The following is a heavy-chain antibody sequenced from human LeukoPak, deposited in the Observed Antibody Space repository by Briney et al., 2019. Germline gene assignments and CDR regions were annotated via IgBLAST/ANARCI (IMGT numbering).Heavy chain of an antibody. CDR3: ARGQRKVVPAAISYYYYYGMDV. D-gene: IGHD2-2*02. J-gene: IGHJ6*02. Sequence: PSETLSLTCTVSGGSISSSSYYWGWIRQPPGKGLEWIGSIYYSGSTYYNPSLKSRVTISVDTSKNQFSLKLSSVTAADTAVYYCARGQRKVVPAAISYYYYYGMDVWGQGTTVTVSS. CDR2: IYYSGST. V-gene: IGHV4-39*07. CDR1: GGSISSSSYY.